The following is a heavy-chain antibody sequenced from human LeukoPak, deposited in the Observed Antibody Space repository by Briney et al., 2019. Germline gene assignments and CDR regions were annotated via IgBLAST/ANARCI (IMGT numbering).Heavy chain of an antibody. Sequence: SETLSLTCTVSGNSISNYYWSWIRQPPGKGLEWIGYLYFGGSTNYNPSLKSRVTISVDTSKNQFSLKLSSVTAADTAMYYCARGIAEEWLPIWGQGTLITVSS. J-gene: IGHJ4*02. V-gene: IGHV4-59*01. CDR2: LYFGGST. CDR3: ARGIAEEWLPI. CDR1: GNSISNYY. D-gene: IGHD3-3*01.